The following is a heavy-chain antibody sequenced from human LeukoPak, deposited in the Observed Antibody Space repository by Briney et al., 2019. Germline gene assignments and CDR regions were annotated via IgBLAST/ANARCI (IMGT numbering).Heavy chain of an antibody. J-gene: IGHJ6*02. CDR3: ARDNPKLTYYYGSGSHYYYYGMDV. Sequence: ASVKVSCKASGYTFTSYGVSWVRQAPGQGLEWMGWISAYNGNTNHAQKLQGRVTMTTDTSTSTAYMELRSLRSDDTAVYYCARDNPKLTYYYGSGSHYYYYGMDVWGQGTTVTVSS. D-gene: IGHD3-10*01. V-gene: IGHV1-18*01. CDR1: GYTFTSYG. CDR2: ISAYNGNT.